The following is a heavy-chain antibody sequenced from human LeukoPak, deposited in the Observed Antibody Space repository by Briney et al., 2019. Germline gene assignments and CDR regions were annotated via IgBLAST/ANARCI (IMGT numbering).Heavy chain of an antibody. Sequence: PGGSLRLSCAASGFTFSDYYMTWIRQAPGKGLEWVSYISTSGSTIYYADSVKGRFTISRDNAKNSLYLQINNLRAEDTALYYCARDITVPTPYYYGMDVWGQGTTVTASS. CDR2: ISTSGSTI. D-gene: IGHD3-10*01. J-gene: IGHJ6*02. CDR1: GFTFSDYY. V-gene: IGHV3-11*01. CDR3: ARDITVPTPYYYGMDV.